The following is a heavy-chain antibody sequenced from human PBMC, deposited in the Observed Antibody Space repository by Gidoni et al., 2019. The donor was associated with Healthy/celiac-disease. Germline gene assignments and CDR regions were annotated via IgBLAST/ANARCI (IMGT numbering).Heavy chain of an antibody. CDR2: INHSGST. V-gene: IGHV4-34*01. CDR1: GGSFSGYY. Sequence: QVQLQQWGAGLLKPSETLSLTCAVYGGSFSGYYWSWIRQPPGKGLEWIGEINHSGSTNYNPSLKSRVTISVDTSKNQFSLKLSSVTAADTAVYYCARGIVVVPAAMGGYFDYWGQGTLVTVSS. CDR3: ARGIVVVPAAMGGYFDY. J-gene: IGHJ4*02. D-gene: IGHD2-2*01.